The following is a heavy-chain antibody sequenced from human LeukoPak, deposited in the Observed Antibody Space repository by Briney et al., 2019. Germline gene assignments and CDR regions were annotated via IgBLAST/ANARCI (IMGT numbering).Heavy chain of an antibody. J-gene: IGHJ4*02. CDR2: INPGNGDT. CDR1: GYTFTTYA. CDR3: AREADTAMALDY. V-gene: IGHV1-3*03. D-gene: IGHD5-18*01. Sequence: ASVKVSCKASGYTFTTYATHWVRRAPGQRLEWMGWINPGNGDTRYSQYFQGRVTITRDTSATTAYMELSSLRSEDMAVYYCAREADTAMALDYWGQGTLVTVSS.